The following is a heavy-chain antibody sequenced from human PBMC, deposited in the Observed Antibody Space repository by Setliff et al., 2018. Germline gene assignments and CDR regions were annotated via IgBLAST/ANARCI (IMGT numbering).Heavy chain of an antibody. CDR3: AKDGGTAMLKTYFYGLDV. Sequence: PGGSLRLSCAASEFTFNKYWMTWVRQAPGKGLEWVANIDPDGIGKYYIDSVRGRFTISRDNSKNTIYLQMNNLGVDDTAVYFCAKDGGTAMLKTYFYGLDVWGPGTTVTVSS. D-gene: IGHD5-18*01. CDR2: IDPDGIGK. CDR1: EFTFNKYW. V-gene: IGHV3-7*01. J-gene: IGHJ6*02.